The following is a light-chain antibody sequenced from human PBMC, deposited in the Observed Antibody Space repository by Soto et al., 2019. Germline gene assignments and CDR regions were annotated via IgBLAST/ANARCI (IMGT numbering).Light chain of an antibody. CDR2: ATS. CDR3: QQYNNWPPLT. V-gene: IGKV3-15*01. CDR1: QSVNTN. Sequence: EIVMTQSPATLSVSPGERATLSCRASQSVNTNLAWYQQKPGQAPRLLMYATSTRATGIPARFSGSGSETEFTLTISSLQSEDSAVYSCQQYNNWPPLTFVGGTKVEIK. J-gene: IGKJ4*01.